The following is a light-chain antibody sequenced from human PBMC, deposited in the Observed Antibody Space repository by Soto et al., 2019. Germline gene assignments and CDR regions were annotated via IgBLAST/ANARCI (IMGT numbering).Light chain of an antibody. Sequence: EIVMTQSPSTLSVSQPERSTLSCRASQSVSSNLAWYQQKPGQAPRLLIYGASTRATGIPARFSGSGSGTEFTLTISSLQSEDFAVYYCQQYNNWPPWTFGQGTKV. V-gene: IGKV3-15*01. CDR3: QQYNNWPPWT. J-gene: IGKJ1*01. CDR2: GAS. CDR1: QSVSSN.